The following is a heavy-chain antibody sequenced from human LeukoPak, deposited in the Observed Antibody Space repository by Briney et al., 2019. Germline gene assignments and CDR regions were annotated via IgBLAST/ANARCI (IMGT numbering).Heavy chain of an antibody. CDR2: INTDGSST. J-gene: IGHJ1*01. CDR1: GFTFSSYW. D-gene: IGHD2-2*02. CDR3: ARVTYCSSTSCYTGYFQH. V-gene: IGHV3-74*01. Sequence: PGGSLRLSCAASGFTFSSYWMHWVRQAPGKGLVWVSRINTDGSSTSYADSVKGRFTISRDNAKNTLYLQMNSLRAEDTAVYYCARVTYCSSTSCYTGYFQHWARAPWSPSPQ.